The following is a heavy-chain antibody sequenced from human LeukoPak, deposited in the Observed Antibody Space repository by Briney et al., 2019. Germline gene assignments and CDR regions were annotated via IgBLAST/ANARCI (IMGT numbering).Heavy chain of an antibody. V-gene: IGHV1-69*04. CDR3: AILTAMDYYYGMDV. D-gene: IGHD5-18*01. CDR2: ITPILGIA. J-gene: IGHJ6*02. Sequence: SVKVSCKASGGTFSSYAISWVRQAPGQGLEWMGRITPILGIANYAQKFQGRVTITADKSTSTAYMELSSLRSEDTAVYYCAILTAMDYYYGMDVWGQGTTVTVSS. CDR1: GGTFSSYA.